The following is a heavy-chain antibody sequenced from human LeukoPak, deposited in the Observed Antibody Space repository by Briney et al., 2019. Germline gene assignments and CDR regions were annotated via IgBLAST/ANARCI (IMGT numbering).Heavy chain of an antibody. CDR2: INHSGST. CDR1: SGSIGSDALY. V-gene: IGHV4-34*01. CDR3: ARGPRIAVAGRRSWFDP. J-gene: IGHJ5*02. Sequence: SETLSLTCTVSSGSIGSDALYWGWIRQPPGKGLEWIGEINHSGSTSYNPSLKSRVTISVDTSKNQFSLKLSSVTAADTAVYYCARGPRIAVAGRRSWFDPWGQGTLVSVSS. D-gene: IGHD6-19*01.